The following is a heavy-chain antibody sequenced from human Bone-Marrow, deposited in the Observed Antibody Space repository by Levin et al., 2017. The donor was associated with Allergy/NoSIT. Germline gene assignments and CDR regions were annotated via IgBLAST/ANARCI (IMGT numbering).Heavy chain of an antibody. CDR1: GGSISSSNW. CDR2: IYHSGST. V-gene: IGHV4-4*02. Sequence: SETLSLTCAVSGGSISSSNWWSWVRQPPGKGLEWIGEIYHSGSTNYNPSLKSRVTISVDKSKNQFSLKLSSVTAAATAVYYWARLSSSSGGWFDPWGQGTLVTVSS. J-gene: IGHJ5*02. CDR3: ARLSSSSGGWFDP. D-gene: IGHD6-6*01.